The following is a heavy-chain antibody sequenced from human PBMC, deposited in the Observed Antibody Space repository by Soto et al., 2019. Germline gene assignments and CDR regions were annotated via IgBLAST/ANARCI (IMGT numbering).Heavy chain of an antibody. CDR1: GFTFSSSG. J-gene: IGHJ3*01. V-gene: IGHV3-23*01. CDR2: ISIRGDYR. Sequence: EGQLLQSGGGLVQPGGSLRLSCAASGFTFSSSGMSWVRQAPGKGLEWVSSISIRGDYRYYADSVKGRFTISRDNSKNTLYLQMSSLTAEDTAVYYCANHGGFDFWGQGTMVAVSS. CDR3: ANHGGFDF. D-gene: IGHD4-17*01.